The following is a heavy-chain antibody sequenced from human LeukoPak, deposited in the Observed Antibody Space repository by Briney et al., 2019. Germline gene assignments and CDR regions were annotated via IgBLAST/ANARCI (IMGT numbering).Heavy chain of an antibody. J-gene: IGHJ4*02. CDR1: GFTFSNYW. V-gene: IGHV3-7*03. CDR3: ARYQVAIDY. CDR2: INKDGSEK. D-gene: IGHD2-2*01. Sequence: GGSLRLSCAASGFTFSNYWMTWVRQAPGKGLEWVANINKDGSEKNYVDSVKGRFTISRDNAKNSLYLQINSLRADNTAVYYCARYQVAIDYWGQGTLVTVSA.